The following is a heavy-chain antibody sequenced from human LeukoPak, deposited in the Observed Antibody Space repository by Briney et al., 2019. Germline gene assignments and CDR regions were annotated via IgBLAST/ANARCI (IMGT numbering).Heavy chain of an antibody. Sequence: SQTLSLTCAISGDSVSSNSAAWNRIRRSPSRGLEWLGRTYYRSKWYNEYAVSVKSRITINPDTSKNQFSLQLNSVTPEDTAVFYCTRGPDFDYWGQGTLVTVSS. CDR1: GDSVSSNSAA. CDR2: TYYRSKWYN. CDR3: TRGPDFDY. J-gene: IGHJ4*02. V-gene: IGHV6-1*01.